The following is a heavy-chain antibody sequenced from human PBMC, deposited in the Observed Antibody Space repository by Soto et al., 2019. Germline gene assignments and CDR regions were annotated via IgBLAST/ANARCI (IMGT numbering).Heavy chain of an antibody. CDR1: GFNFRNYA. J-gene: IGHJ4*02. CDR2: IIGSGHKT. Sequence: EVQLLESGGGLVQPGGSLRLSCVASGFNFRNYAISWVLQAPGKWLDWVSGIIGSGHKTYYADSVNGRLTICRDNSKNTVHLNLNSLRAEATAEYNCRKRSGSGGKSRAFAFWGQGSLVNVYS. CDR3: RKRSGSGGKSRAFAF. V-gene: IGHV3-23*01. D-gene: IGHD2-15*01.